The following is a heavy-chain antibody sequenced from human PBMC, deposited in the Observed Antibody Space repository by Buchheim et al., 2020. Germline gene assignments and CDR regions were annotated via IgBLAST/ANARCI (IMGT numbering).Heavy chain of an antibody. Sequence: QVQLVESGGGVVQPGRSLRLSCAAPGFTFSNYDMHWVRQAPGKGLEWVAFIRYDGSNKFYADSVKGRFTISRDTSKDTLYVQMNSLRAEDTAVYYCAKGAGYSYGRDYGMDVWGQGTT. CDR3: AKGAGYSYGRDYGMDV. CDR2: IRYDGSNK. D-gene: IGHD5-18*01. V-gene: IGHV3-30*02. J-gene: IGHJ6*02. CDR1: GFTFSNYD.